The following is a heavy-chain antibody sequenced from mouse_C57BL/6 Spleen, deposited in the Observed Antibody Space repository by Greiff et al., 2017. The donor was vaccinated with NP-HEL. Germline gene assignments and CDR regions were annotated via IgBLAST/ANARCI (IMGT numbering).Heavy chain of an antibody. CDR1: GYTFTSYW. V-gene: IGHV1-64*01. CDR3: AREGGNYDGYYGAY. D-gene: IGHD2-3*01. Sequence: VQLQQPGAELVKPGASVKLSCKASGYTFTSYWMHWVKQRPGQGLEWIGMIHPNSGSNNYNEKFKSKATLTVDKSSSTAYMQLSSLTSEDSAVYYCAREGGNYDGYYGAYWGQGTLVTVSA. CDR2: IHPNSGSN. J-gene: IGHJ3*01.